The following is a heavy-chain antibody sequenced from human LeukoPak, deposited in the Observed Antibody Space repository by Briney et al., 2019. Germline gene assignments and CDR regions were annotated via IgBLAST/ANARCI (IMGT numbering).Heavy chain of an antibody. CDR1: GGSISSYY. D-gene: IGHD2/OR15-2a*01. CDR3: ARIRGISLDYMDV. CDR2: IYYSGST. J-gene: IGHJ6*03. Sequence: SETLSLTCTVSGGSISSYYWSWIRQPPGKGLEWIGYIYYSGSTNYNPSLKSRVTISVDTSKNQFSLKLSPVTAADTAVYYCARIRGISLDYMDVWGKGTTVTVSS. V-gene: IGHV4-59*01.